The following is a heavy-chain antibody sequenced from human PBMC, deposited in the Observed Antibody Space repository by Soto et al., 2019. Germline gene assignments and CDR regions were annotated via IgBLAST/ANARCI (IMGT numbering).Heavy chain of an antibody. CDR3: ARDYDSSGDY. CDR1: NSPISDFY. D-gene: IGHD3-22*01. Sequence: SETLSLTCNVSNSPISDFYWSWFRQPPGQGLEWVGYIYYTGTTNYNPSLQSRVTISVDASKNQFSLKLSSVTAADTAVYYCARDYDSSGDYWGQGTLVTVSS. CDR2: IYYTGTT. J-gene: IGHJ4*02. V-gene: IGHV4-59*08.